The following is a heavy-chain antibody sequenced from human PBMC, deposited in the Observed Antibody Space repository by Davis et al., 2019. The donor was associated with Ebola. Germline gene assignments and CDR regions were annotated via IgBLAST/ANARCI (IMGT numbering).Heavy chain of an antibody. J-gene: IGHJ6*02. CDR3: ARGHAYGSMVYGLDV. Sequence: SETLSLTCSVPGGSISSSNYYCGWIRQPPGKGLEWIGNIYYSGNTYYNPSLKSRLTIDVDTSKNEFSLKLSSVTAADTAIYFCARGHAYGSMVYGLDVWGQGTTVTVSS. CDR2: IYYSGNT. CDR1: GGSISSSNYY. V-gene: IGHV4-39*01. D-gene: IGHD3-10*01.